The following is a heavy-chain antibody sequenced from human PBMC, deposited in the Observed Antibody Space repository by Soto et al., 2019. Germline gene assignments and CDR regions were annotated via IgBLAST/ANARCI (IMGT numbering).Heavy chain of an antibody. J-gene: IGHJ4*02. D-gene: IGHD2-8*02. V-gene: IGHV3-43*01. CDR3: AREGTGEDIFFDS. CDR2: ISWDGSTT. Sequence: GGSLRLSCATSGFALDDYAMHWVRQAPEKALEWVASISWDGSTTYYAESVKGRFTISRDNRKNSLSLQLNSLRPEDTAFYHCAREGTGEDIFFDSWGQGTLVTVSS. CDR1: GFALDDYA.